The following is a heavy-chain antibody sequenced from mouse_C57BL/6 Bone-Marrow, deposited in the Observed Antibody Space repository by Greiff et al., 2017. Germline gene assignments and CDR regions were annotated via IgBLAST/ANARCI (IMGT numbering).Heavy chain of an antibody. J-gene: IGHJ2*01. V-gene: IGHV1-81*01. Sequence: QVQLQQSGAELARPGASVKLSCKASGYTFTSYGISWVKQRTGQGLEWIGEIYPRSGNTYSNEKFKGKATLTADKSSSTAYMELRSLTSEDSAVYFCARSGWFFDYWGQGTTLTVSS. D-gene: IGHD2-3*01. CDR2: IYPRSGNT. CDR3: ARSGWFFDY. CDR1: GYTFTSYG.